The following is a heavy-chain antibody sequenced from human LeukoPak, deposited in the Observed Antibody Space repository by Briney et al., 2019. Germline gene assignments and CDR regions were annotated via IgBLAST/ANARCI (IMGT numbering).Heavy chain of an antibody. D-gene: IGHD3-22*01. CDR2: MNPNSGNT. CDR3: ARTMIVVVKYYEDAFDI. J-gene: IGHJ3*02. CDR1: GYTFTSYD. Sequence: ASVKVSCKASGYTFTSYDINWVRQATGQGPEWMGWMNPNSGNTGYAQKFQGRVTMTRNTSISTAYMELSSLRSEDTAVYYCARTMIVVVKYYEDAFDIWGQGTMVTVSS. V-gene: IGHV1-8*01.